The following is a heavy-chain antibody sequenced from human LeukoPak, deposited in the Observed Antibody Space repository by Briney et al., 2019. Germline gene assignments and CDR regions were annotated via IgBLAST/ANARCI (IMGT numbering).Heavy chain of an antibody. J-gene: IGHJ6*02. D-gene: IGHD5-24*01. CDR2: ISYDGSNK. Sequence: PGESLRLSCAASRFTFRSYGMHWVRQAPGKGLEGVAVISYDGSNKYYAASVKGRFTISRDNSKNTLYLQMNSLRAEDTAVFYCAKDAGEMATLTYCYYSMDVWGQGTTVTVSS. CDR3: AKDAGEMATLTYCYYSMDV. V-gene: IGHV3-30*18. CDR1: RFTFRSYG.